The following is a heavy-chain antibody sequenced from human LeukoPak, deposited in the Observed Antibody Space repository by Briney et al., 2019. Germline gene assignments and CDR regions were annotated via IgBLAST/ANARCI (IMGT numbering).Heavy chain of an antibody. J-gene: IGHJ5*02. V-gene: IGHV4-59*01. CDR2: ISYDGNT. CDR1: GGSLRNYY. CDR3: ARDESWFDP. Sequence: PSETLSLTCTVSGGSLRNYYWSWIRQSPGQGLEYIGYISYDGNTNYNPSLQSRVTISVDTSKNQFSLKLSSVTAADTAVYYCARDESWFDPWGQGTLVTVSS.